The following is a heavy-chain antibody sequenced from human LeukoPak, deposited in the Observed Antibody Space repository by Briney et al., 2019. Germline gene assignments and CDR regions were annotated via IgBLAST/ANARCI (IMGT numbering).Heavy chain of an antibody. CDR3: ARDYYDSSGSYHDAFDI. J-gene: IGHJ3*02. V-gene: IGHV4-30-2*01. CDR2: IYHSGST. CDR1: CGSISSGGYS. D-gene: IGHD3-22*01. Sequence: SQTLSLTCAVSCGSISSGGYSWSWIRQPPGRGLEWIGYIYHSGSTYYNPSLKSRVTISVDRSKNQFSLKLSSVTAADTAVYYCARDYYDSSGSYHDAFDIWGQGTMVTVSS.